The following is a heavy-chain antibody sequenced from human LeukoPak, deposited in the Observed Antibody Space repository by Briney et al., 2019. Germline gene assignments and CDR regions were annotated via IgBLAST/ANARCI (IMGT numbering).Heavy chain of an antibody. J-gene: IGHJ4*02. Sequence: PGGSLRLSCAASGFTFDDYGMSWVRQAPAKGLEWVSGINWNGGSTGYADSVKGRFTISRDNAQNSLYLQMNSLRAEDTALYYCARAETYHYGTTGFQEIGPFDYWGQGTLVTVSS. CDR2: INWNGGST. D-gene: IGHD3-22*01. CDR1: GFTFDDYG. CDR3: ARAETYHYGTTGFQEIGPFDY. V-gene: IGHV3-20*04.